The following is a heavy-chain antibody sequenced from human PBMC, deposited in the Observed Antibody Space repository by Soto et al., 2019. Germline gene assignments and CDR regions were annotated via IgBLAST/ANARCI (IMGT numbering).Heavy chain of an antibody. CDR2: ISAYNGNT. CDR3: ARNWYYDFWSGPGWFDP. J-gene: IGHJ5*02. D-gene: IGHD3-3*01. Sequence: ASVKVSCKASGYTFTSYGICWVRQAPGQGLEWMGWISAYNGNTNYAQKLQGRVTMTTDTSTSTAYMELRSLRSDDTAVYYCARNWYYDFWSGPGWFDPWGQGTLVTVSS. V-gene: IGHV1-18*01. CDR1: GYTFTSYG.